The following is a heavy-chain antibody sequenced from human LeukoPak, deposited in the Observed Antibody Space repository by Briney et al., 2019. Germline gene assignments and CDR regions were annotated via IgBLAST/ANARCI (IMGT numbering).Heavy chain of an antibody. Sequence: ASVKVSCKASGYTFTGQYLHWVRQAPGQGLEWMGWINPNSGATTYAQTFQGRVTMTRDTSISTVYMDLSSLTSDDTAVCYCARVGSGWYLLYWGQGTLVTVSS. CDR3: ARVGSGWYLLY. CDR1: GYTFTGQY. V-gene: IGHV1-2*02. D-gene: IGHD6-19*01. J-gene: IGHJ4*02. CDR2: INPNSGAT.